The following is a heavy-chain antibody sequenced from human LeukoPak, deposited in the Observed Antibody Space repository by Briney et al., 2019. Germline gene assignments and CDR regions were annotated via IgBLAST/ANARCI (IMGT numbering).Heavy chain of an antibody. D-gene: IGHD3-22*01. J-gene: IGHJ4*02. Sequence: GGSLRLSCAASGFTFSSYCMNWVRQAPGKGLEWVSSISSSSSYIYYADSVKGRFTISRDNAKNSLYLQMNSLRAEDTAVYYCAKSYDSSGYAGARFDYWGQGTLVTVSS. CDR3: AKSYDSSGYAGARFDY. CDR2: ISSSSSYI. CDR1: GFTFSSYC. V-gene: IGHV3-21*01.